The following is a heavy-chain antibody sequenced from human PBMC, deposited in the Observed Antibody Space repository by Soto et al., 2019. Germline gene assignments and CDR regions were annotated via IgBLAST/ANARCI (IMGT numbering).Heavy chain of an antibody. Sequence: EVQLLESGGGLVQPGGSLRLSCAASGFTFSSYAMSWVRQAPGKGLEWVSAISGSGGSTYYADSVKGRFTISRDNTKNTLYLQINTLTAEDTAVYYCAKNLRRDSIDPWGQEPLVTLSP. J-gene: IGHJ5*02. CDR2: ISGSGGST. D-gene: IGHD6-25*01. CDR1: GFTFSSYA. V-gene: IGHV3-23*01. CDR3: AKNLRRDSIDP.